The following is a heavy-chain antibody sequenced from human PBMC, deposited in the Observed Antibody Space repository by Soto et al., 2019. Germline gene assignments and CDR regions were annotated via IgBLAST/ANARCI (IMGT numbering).Heavy chain of an antibody. CDR3: ARVTAGRWLDA. CDR1: GFSLSSHW. CDR2: IKYDESER. V-gene: IGHV3-7*03. D-gene: IGHD6-6*01. J-gene: IGHJ5*02. Sequence: EVHLAESGGGLVRPGGSLRLSCAVSGFSLSSHWMAWVRQAPGKGLEWVANIKYDESERYYVAPLKGRLTMSKDNDKNSVYLQINSLRGEDTAVYFCARVTAGRWLDAWGQGAPVSVS.